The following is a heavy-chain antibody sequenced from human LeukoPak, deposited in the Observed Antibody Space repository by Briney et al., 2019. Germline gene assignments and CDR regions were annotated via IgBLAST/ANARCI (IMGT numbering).Heavy chain of an antibody. CDR3: AKVNLWSSRNFDY. CDR1: GFTFSSYA. D-gene: IGHD3-10*01. V-gene: IGHV3-23*01. J-gene: IGHJ4*02. CDR2: ISGSGGSA. Sequence: GGSLRLSCAASGFTFSSYAMSWVRQAPGKGLEWVSVISGSGGSAYYADSVKGRFTISRDNSKNTLYLRMHSLRAEDTAVYYCAKVNLWSSRNFDYWGQGTLVTVSS.